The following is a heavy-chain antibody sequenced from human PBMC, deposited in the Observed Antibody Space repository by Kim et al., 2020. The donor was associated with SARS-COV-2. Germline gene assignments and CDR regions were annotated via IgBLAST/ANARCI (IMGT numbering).Heavy chain of an antibody. V-gene: IGHV3-23*01. D-gene: IGHD2-8*01. CDR1: GFTFSSYA. CDR2: ITGSGVTT. Sequence: GGSLRLSCAASGFTFSSYAMTWVRQAPGKGLEWVSVITGSGVTTNYADSVKGRFTISRDNSKNTLYLQMNSLRADDTAVYYCAVRRGLATNLPIYFDYWGQGNLVAVSS. CDR3: AVRRGLATNLPIYFDY. J-gene: IGHJ4*02.